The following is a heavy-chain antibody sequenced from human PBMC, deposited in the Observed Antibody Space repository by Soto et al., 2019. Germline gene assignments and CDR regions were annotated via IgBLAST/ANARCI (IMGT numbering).Heavy chain of an antibody. Sequence: SETLSLTCAVSGGSISSGGYSWSWIRQPPGKGLEWIGYIYHSGSTYYNPSLKSRVTISVGRSKNQFSLKLSSVTAADTAVYYCARGAVAGNWFDPWGQGTLVTVSS. J-gene: IGHJ5*02. CDR1: GGSISSGGYS. V-gene: IGHV4-30-2*01. D-gene: IGHD6-19*01. CDR3: ARGAVAGNWFDP. CDR2: IYHSGST.